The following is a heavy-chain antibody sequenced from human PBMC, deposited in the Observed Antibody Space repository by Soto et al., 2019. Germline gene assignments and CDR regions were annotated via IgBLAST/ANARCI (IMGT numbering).Heavy chain of an antibody. J-gene: IGHJ4*02. CDR2: ISSSGSTI. CDR3: ARSPFLECN. CDR1: GFPFSSYE. D-gene: IGHD3-3*02. Sequence: GGSLRLSCAASGFPFSSYEMNWVRQPPGKGLEWVSYISSSGSTIYYADSVKGRFTISRDNAKNSLFLQMNSLRVEDTAVYYCARSPFLECNWAQGTLVTVSS. V-gene: IGHV3-48*03.